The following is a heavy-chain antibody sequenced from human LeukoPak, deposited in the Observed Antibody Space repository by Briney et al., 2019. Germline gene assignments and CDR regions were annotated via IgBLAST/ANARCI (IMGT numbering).Heavy chain of an antibody. Sequence: ASVKVSCKASGYTFISHGINWVRQALGQGLEWMGWISAYNGNANYAQKFQGRVTITTDESTSTAYMELSSLRSEDTAVYYCAEGTPTIFGVVKGFDIWGQGTMVTVSS. V-gene: IGHV1-18*01. CDR2: ISAYNGNA. CDR1: GYTFISHG. D-gene: IGHD3-3*01. J-gene: IGHJ3*02. CDR3: AEGTPTIFGVVKGFDI.